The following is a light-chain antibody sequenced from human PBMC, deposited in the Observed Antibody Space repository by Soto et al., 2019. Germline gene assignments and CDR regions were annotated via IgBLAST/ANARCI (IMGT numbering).Light chain of an antibody. J-gene: IGKJ1*01. V-gene: IGKV1-5*03. CDR2: KAS. CDR1: QTIDSW. CDR3: QQYQIYSGT. Sequence: DIQMTQSPSTLSASVGDRVTITCRASQTIDSWLAWYQQRPGKPPNLLIYKASTLASGVPSRFSGSGSGTEFTLTINSLQPDDFATYYCQQYQIYSGTFGQGTKVEIK.